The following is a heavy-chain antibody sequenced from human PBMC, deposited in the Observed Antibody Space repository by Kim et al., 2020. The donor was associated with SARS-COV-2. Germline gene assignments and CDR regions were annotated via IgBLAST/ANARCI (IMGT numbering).Heavy chain of an antibody. Sequence: SETLSLTCTVSGGSISSYYWSWIRQPPGKGLEWIGYIYYSGSTNYNPSLKSRVTISVDTSKNQFSLKLSSVTAADTAVYYCATLGGIWRGYYFFDYWGQG. D-gene: IGHD3-3*01. CDR2: IYYSGST. V-gene: IGHV4-59*13. CDR1: GGSISSYY. J-gene: IGHJ4*02. CDR3: ATLGGIWRGYYFFDY.